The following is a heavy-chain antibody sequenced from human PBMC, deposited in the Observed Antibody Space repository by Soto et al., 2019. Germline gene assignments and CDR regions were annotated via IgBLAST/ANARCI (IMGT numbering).Heavy chain of an antibody. Sequence: QVQLVRSGAEVKKPGSSVRVSCKASGDTFNFYSINWVRQAPGLGLEWMGRINPILSMSNYAQRFQGRVTMTADKSTSTAYMELSKDTAMYYCASSYGSGYRAFDSWGQGALVTVSS. CDR2: INPILSMS. CDR3: ASSYGSGYRAFDS. J-gene: IGHJ4*02. D-gene: IGHD3-10*01. CDR1: GDTFNFYS. V-gene: IGHV1-69*02.